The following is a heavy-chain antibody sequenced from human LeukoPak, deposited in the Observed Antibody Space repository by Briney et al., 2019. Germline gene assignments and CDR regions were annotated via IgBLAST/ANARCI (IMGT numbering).Heavy chain of an antibody. CDR1: GGSISNYH. V-gene: IGHV4-4*07. Sequence: SETLSLTCTVSGGSISNYHWSCIRQPAGKGLEWSGQINTSWSTNYKPPIKSRVSMSIDTTEDQVSLTIRSVTAADTAFYYCARRDISSGWSFDYWGQGTLVTVSS. CDR2: INTSWST. D-gene: IGHD6-19*01. CDR3: ARRDISSGWSFDY. J-gene: IGHJ4*02.